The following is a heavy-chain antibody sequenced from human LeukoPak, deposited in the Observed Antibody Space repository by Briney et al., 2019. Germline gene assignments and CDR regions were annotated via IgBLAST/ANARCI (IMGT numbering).Heavy chain of an antibody. CDR2: IFNSGST. J-gene: IGHJ4*02. D-gene: IGHD7-27*01. CDR3: VRHYRLNTGFDY. CDR1: GGSISSRSYY. Sequence: PSETLSLTCIVSGGSISSRSYYWGWIRQPPGKGLEWIGSIFNSGSTYYNPPLKSRVTISVDTSKNQFSLRLSSVTAADTAVYYCVRHYRLNTGFDYWGQGTLVTVSS. V-gene: IGHV4-39*01.